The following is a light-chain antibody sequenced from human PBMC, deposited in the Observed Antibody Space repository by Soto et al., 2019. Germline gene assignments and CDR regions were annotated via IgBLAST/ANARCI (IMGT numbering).Light chain of an antibody. V-gene: IGKV1-5*02. Sequence: EIQMTQAPYTLSGSLGDRANIICRASQSIDRWVAWYQQKPGKAPKILIYHASSLETGVPSRFSGSGSGTEFTLTISSLQPDDFATYYCQHYNSYGTFGQGTKVDIK. J-gene: IGKJ1*01. CDR1: QSIDRW. CDR3: QHYNSYGT. CDR2: HAS.